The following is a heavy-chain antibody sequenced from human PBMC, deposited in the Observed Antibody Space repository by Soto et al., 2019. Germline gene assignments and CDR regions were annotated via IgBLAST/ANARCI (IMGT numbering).Heavy chain of an antibody. CDR2: ISTSGSTI. D-gene: IGHD5-18*01. J-gene: IGHJ4*02. Sequence: PGGSLRLSCAASGFTFSDYYMSWIRQAPGKGLEWVSYISTSGSTIYYADSVKGRFTISRDNAKNSLYLQMNSLRAEDTAVYYCERKVVDTHRGVDYWGQGTLVTVSS. CDR1: GFTFSDYY. V-gene: IGHV3-11*01. CDR3: ERKVVDTHRGVDY.